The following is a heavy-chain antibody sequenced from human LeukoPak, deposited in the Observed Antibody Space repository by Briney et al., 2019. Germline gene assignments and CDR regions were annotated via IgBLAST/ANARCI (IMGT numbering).Heavy chain of an antibody. D-gene: IGHD2-15*01. V-gene: IGHV1-18*01. CDR2: ISVYNGNT. Sequence: ASVKVSCEASGYTFTSYGISWVRQAPGQGLEWMGWISVYNGNTNYAQKPQGRVTMTTDTSTRKAYMELRSLRFDDTAVYYCASPYCSGGTCYAHDAFDIWGQGTMVTVSS. CDR1: GYTFTSYG. CDR3: ASPYCSGGTCYAHDAFDI. J-gene: IGHJ3*02.